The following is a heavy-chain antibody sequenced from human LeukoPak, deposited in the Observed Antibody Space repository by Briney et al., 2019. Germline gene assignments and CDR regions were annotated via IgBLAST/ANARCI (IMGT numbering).Heavy chain of an antibody. CDR3: AKGGPSGYCSSTSCYSAYYYYMDV. CDR1: GFTFSTYG. CDR2: IRYDGSNK. D-gene: IGHD2-2*01. J-gene: IGHJ6*03. V-gene: IGHV3-30*02. Sequence: GGSLRLSCAASGFTFSTYGIHWVRQAPGKGLVWVAFIRYDGSNKYFADSVKGRFTISRDNSKNTLYLQMNSLRAEDTAVYYCAKGGPSGYCSSTSCYSAYYYYMDVWGKGTTVIVSS.